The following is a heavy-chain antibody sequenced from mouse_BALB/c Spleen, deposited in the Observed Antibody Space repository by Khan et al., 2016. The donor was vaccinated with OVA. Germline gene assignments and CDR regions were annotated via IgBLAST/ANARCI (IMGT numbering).Heavy chain of an antibody. CDR3: ARQPGYYEGSAMDY. Sequence: MELVESGGDLVKPGGSVKLSCAASGFTFSSYGMYWVRQTPEKRLEWVATISSGGSYTYYPDNLKGRFTISRDNATNTPYLQMSSLKSEDTAMYYCARQPGYYEGSAMDYWGQGTSATVSS. CDR2: ISSGGSYT. J-gene: IGHJ4*01. D-gene: IGHD2-3*01. CDR1: GFTFSSYG. V-gene: IGHV5-6*01.